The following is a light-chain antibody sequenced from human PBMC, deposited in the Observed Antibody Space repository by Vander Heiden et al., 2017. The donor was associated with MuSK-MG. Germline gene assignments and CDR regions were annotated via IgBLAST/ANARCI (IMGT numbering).Light chain of an antibody. CDR1: QSITSY. J-gene: IGKJ1*01. V-gene: IGKV3-11*01. CDR3: QQRSNSWT. Sequence: EIVLTQSPAPLSLSPGETATPSCRASQSITSYLAWYQQKPGQAPRLLIYDASNRATDNPARFSGSGTGTDFTLTSSSLEAEDFAVYYCQQRSNSWTFGQGTKVEIK. CDR2: DAS.